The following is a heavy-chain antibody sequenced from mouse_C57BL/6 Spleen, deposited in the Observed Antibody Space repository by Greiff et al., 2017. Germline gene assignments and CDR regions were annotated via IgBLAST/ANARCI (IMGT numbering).Heavy chain of an antibody. V-gene: IGHV1-55*01. CDR3: ARPYCGSSYDFDY. Sequence: QVQLQQPGAELVKPGASVKMSCKASGYTFTSYWITWVKQRPGQGLEWIGDIYPGSGSTNYNEKFKSKATLTVDTSSSTAYMQLSSLTSEDSAVYYCARPYCGSSYDFDYWGQGTTLTVSS. D-gene: IGHD1-1*01. CDR2: IYPGSGST. CDR1: GYTFTSYW. J-gene: IGHJ2*01.